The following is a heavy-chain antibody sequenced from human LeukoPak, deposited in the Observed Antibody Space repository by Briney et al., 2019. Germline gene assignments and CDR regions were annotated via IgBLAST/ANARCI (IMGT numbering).Heavy chain of an antibody. CDR2: IIPIFGTA. CDR1: GGTFSSYA. J-gene: IGHJ4*02. D-gene: IGHD3-22*01. CDR3: ARTIYYDSSGYYLSAFDY. Sequence: SVKVSCKASGGTFSSYAISWERQAPGQGLEWMGGIIPIFGTANYAQKFQGRVTITADESTSTAYMELSSLRSEDTAVYYCARTIYYDSSGYYLSAFDYWGQGTLVTVSS. V-gene: IGHV1-69*13.